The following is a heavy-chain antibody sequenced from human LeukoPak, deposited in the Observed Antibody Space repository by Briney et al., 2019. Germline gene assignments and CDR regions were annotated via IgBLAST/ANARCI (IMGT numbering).Heavy chain of an antibody. CDR1: GFPFNAYW. D-gene: IGHD6-19*01. Sequence: GGSLRLSCAASGFPFNAYWMTWVRQAPGKGLEWVSVIYSGGSTYYADSVKGRFTISRDNSKNTLYLQMNSLRAEDTAVYYCARDRGSGWYTAYYYYYGMDVWGQGTTVTVSS. J-gene: IGHJ6*02. V-gene: IGHV3-53*01. CDR3: ARDRGSGWYTAYYYYYGMDV. CDR2: IYSGGST.